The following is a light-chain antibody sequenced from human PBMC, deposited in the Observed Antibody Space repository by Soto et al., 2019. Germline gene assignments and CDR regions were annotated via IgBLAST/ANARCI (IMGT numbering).Light chain of an antibody. Sequence: IVLTQSPGTLSLSPGERATLSCRASQTISSSSLAWYQQKGGQAPRLLIYGASSRATGIPDRFSGSGSGTDFTLTISSLEPEDFAVYYCQHRYNWLITFGQGTRLEIK. CDR1: QTISSSS. CDR3: QHRYNWLIT. V-gene: IGKV3D-20*02. CDR2: GAS. J-gene: IGKJ5*01.